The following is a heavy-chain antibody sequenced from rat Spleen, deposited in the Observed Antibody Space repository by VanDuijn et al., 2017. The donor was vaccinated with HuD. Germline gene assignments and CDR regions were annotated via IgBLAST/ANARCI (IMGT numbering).Heavy chain of an antibody. CDR1: GFIFNNYW. J-gene: IGHJ1*01. D-gene: IGHD2-2*01. CDR2: ILRTGENT. Sequence: EVQLVESGGGLVQPGGSLKLSCIASGFIFNNYWLTWIRQAPGKGLEWVASILRTGENTYYSDSVKGRFTISRDNAKSTLYLQMNRLRSEDSATYYCTGGGIPWYLDFWGPGTMVTVSS. V-gene: IGHV5-31*01. CDR3: TGGGIPWYLDF.